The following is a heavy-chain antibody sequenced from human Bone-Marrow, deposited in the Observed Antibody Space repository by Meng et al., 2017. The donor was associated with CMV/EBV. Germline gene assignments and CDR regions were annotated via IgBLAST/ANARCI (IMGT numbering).Heavy chain of an antibody. CDR1: TFSNAW. J-gene: IGHJ4*02. Sequence: TFSNAWMSWGRQAPGKGLEWVGRIKSKTDGGTTDYAAPVKGRFTISRDDSKNTLYLQMNSLKTEDTAVYYCAKGYCSGGSCLGYFDYWGQGTLVTVSS. D-gene: IGHD2-15*01. CDR2: IKSKTDGGTT. CDR3: AKGYCSGGSCLGYFDY. V-gene: IGHV3-15*01.